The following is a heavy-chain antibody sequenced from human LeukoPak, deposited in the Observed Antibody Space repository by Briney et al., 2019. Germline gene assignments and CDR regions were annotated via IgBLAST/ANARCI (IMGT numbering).Heavy chain of an antibody. Sequence: SETLSLTCAVYGGSFSGYYWSWIRQPPGKGLEWIGEINHSGSTNYNPSLKSRVTISVDTSKNQFSPKLSSVTAADTAVYYCARAGYSSGLNYWGQGTLVTVSS. V-gene: IGHV4-34*01. J-gene: IGHJ4*02. D-gene: IGHD6-19*01. CDR2: INHSGST. CDR3: ARAGYSSGLNY. CDR1: GGSFSGYY.